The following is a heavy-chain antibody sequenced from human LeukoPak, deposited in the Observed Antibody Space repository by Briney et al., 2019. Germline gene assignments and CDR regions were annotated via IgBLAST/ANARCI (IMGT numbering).Heavy chain of an antibody. CDR3: ARGLGVVTAQSEQPKPRYFDL. J-gene: IGHJ2*01. Sequence: ASVKVSCKASGYTFISYGISWVRQAPGQGLEWMGWISGYNGNTNYAQNLQGRVTMATDTSTSTAYMELRSLRSDDTAVYYCARGLGVVTAQSEQPKPRYFDLWGRGTQVTVSS. D-gene: IGHD2-21*02. CDR1: GYTFISYG. V-gene: IGHV1-18*01. CDR2: ISGYNGNT.